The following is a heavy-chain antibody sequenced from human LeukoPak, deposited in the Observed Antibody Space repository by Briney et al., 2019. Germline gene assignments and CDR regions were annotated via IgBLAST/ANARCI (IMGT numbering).Heavy chain of an antibody. CDR1: GFTFSGHW. Sequence: PGGSLRLSCAASGFTFSGHWMFWVRQAPGKGLEWVANINEDGSQKYYMDSVRGRFTISRDNAKNSLYLQMNSLRAEDTAVYYCVRDSRWTFDYWGQGTLVTVSS. V-gene: IGHV3-7*01. J-gene: IGHJ4*02. CDR2: INEDGSQK. CDR3: VRDSRWTFDY. D-gene: IGHD6-13*01.